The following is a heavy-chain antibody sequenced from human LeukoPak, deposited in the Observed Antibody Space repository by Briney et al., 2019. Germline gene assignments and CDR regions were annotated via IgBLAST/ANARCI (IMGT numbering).Heavy chain of an antibody. CDR3: ARGSRRLRTFDY. V-gene: IGHV4-34*01. D-gene: IGHD6-25*01. Sequence: PSETLSLTCAVYGGSFSGYYWSWIRQPPGKGLEWIGEINHSGSTNYNPSLKSRVTISVDTSKNRFSLKLSSVTAADTAVYYCARGSRRLRTFDYWGQGILVTVSS. CDR1: GGSFSGYY. J-gene: IGHJ4*02. CDR2: INHSGST.